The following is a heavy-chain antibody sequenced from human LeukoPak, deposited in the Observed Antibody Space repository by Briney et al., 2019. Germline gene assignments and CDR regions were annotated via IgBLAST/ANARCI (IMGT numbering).Heavy chain of an antibody. CDR1: GFSFSNW. V-gene: IGHV3-7*01. CDR2: IKDDGSEK. CDR3: ARDLQCGGDCHYDAFDL. Sequence: GSLRLSCAASGFSFSNWMSWVRQAPGKGLQWVANIKDDGSEKYYVDSLKGRFTISRDNAQNSLYLQMNSLRAEDTAVYYCARDLQCGGDCHYDAFDLWGQGTMVTVSS. D-gene: IGHD2-21*02. J-gene: IGHJ3*01.